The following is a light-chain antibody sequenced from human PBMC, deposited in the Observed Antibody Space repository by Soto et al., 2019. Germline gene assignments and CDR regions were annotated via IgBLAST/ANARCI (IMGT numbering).Light chain of an antibody. CDR1: SSDVGGYNY. CDR2: DVS. V-gene: IGLV2-11*01. Sequence: QSVLTQPRSVSGSPGQSVTISCTGTSSDVGGYNYVSWYQQHPGKAPKLMIYDVSERPSGVPDRFSGSKSGNTASLTIFGLQAEDEADYYCCSYAGTYTWVFGGGTKLTVL. CDR3: CSYAGTYTWV. J-gene: IGLJ3*02.